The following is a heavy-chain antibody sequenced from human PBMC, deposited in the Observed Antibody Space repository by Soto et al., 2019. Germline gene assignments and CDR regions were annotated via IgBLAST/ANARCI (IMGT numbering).Heavy chain of an antibody. CDR3: ARDSGTTAYYYYYYMDV. Sequence: PSQTLSLTCAISGDSVSSNSAAWNWIRQSPSRGLEWLGRTYYRSKWYNDYAVSVKSRITINPDTSKNQFSLQLNSVTPEDTAVYYCARDSGTTAYYYYYYMDVWGKGTTVTVS. V-gene: IGHV6-1*01. D-gene: IGHD1-7*01. CDR1: GDSVSSNSAA. CDR2: TYYRSKWYN. J-gene: IGHJ6*03.